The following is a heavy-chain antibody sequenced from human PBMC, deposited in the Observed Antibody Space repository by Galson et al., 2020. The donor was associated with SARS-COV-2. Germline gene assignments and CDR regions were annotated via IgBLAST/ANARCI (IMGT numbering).Heavy chain of an antibody. J-gene: IGHJ5*02. CDR2: IDPEDGET. V-gene: IGHV1-24*01. CDR1: GYTLTELS. D-gene: IGHD6-13*01. Sequence: ASVKVSCKVSGYTLTELSMHWVRQAPGKGLEWMGGIDPEDGETIYAQKFQGRVTMTGDTSTDTAYMELSSLRSEDTAVYYCATGTPIVAAAAHGNNWFDPWGQGTLVIVS. CDR3: ATGTPIVAAAAHGNNWFDP.